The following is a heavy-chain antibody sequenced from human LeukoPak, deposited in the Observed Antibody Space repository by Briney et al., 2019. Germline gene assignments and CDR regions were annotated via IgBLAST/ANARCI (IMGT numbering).Heavy chain of an antibody. V-gene: IGHV4-34*01. D-gene: IGHD2-2*02. Sequence: PSETLSLTCAVYGGSFSGYYWSWIRQPPGKGLEWIGEINHSGSTNYNPSLKSRVTISVDTSKNQFSLKLSSVTAADTAVYYCARDIVVVPAAIPSPSGVRTYNWFDPWGQGTLVTVSS. CDR2: INHSGST. CDR1: GGSFSGYY. J-gene: IGHJ5*02. CDR3: ARDIVVVPAAIPSPSGVRTYNWFDP.